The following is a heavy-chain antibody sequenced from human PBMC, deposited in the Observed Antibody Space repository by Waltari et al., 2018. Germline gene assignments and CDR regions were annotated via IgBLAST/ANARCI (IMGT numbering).Heavy chain of an antibody. CDR2: MNPNSGNT. CDR3: ARAPIAAAGTDSNAFDI. Sequence: QVQLVQSGAEVKKPGASVKVSCKASGYTFTSYDINWVRQATGQGLEGMGWMNPNSGNTGYAQKFQGRVTMTRNTSISTAYMELSSLRSEDTAVYYCARAPIAAAGTDSNAFDIWGQGTMVTVSS. V-gene: IGHV1-8*01. J-gene: IGHJ3*02. CDR1: GYTFTSYD. D-gene: IGHD6-13*01.